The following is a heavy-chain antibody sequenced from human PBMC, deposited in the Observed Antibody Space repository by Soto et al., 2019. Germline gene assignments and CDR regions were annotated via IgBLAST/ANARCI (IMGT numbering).Heavy chain of an antibody. J-gene: IGHJ4*02. CDR2: INSDGST. Sequence: EVQLVESGGCLIPPGGSLILSCAASGFLVNSAYMTWVRQAPGKGLEWLSMINSDGSTLYAESVKGRFTISRDNSKNRLDLQRNSLRAEDTAMYYCARSGYSFAWGYWGQGTLVSVTS. CDR1: GFLVNSAY. D-gene: IGHD5-18*01. V-gene: IGHV3-53*01. CDR3: ARSGYSFAWGY.